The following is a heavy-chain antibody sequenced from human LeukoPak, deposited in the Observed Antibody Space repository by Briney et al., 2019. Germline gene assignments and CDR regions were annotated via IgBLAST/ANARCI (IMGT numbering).Heavy chain of an antibody. V-gene: IGHV4-30-4*01. D-gene: IGHD1-14*01. CDR1: GGSIGSGDYY. CDR3: ARDRPRGPLGLDI. J-gene: IGHJ3*02. Sequence: SQTLSLTCTVSGGSIGSGDYYWSWIRQPPGKGLEWIGYIYYSGSTYYNPSLKSRVTISVDTSKNQFSLELSSVTAADTAVYYCARDRPRGPLGLDIWGQGTMVTVSS. CDR2: IYYSGST.